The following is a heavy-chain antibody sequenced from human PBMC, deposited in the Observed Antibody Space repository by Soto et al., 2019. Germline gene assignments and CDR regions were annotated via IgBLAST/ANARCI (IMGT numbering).Heavy chain of an antibody. V-gene: IGHV1-69*06. CDR1: GGAFSSYA. CDR3: ASGGCMLPLLDYYYGMDV. D-gene: IGHD2-8*01. CDR2: IIPIFGTA. J-gene: IGHJ6*02. Sequence: GASVKGSCKASGGAFSSYAISWVRQAPGQGLEWMGGIIPIFGTANYAQKFQGRVTITADKSTSTAYMELSSLRSEDTAVYYCASGGCMLPLLDYYYGMDVWGQGTTVTVSS.